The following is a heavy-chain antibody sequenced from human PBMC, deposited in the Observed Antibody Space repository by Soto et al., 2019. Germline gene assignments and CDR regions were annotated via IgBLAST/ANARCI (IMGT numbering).Heavy chain of an antibody. CDR2: IYYSGST. CDR1: GGSISIGGYY. CDR3: ARTVLEWLFANFDY. J-gene: IGHJ4*02. V-gene: IGHV4-31*03. Sequence: SSETLSLTCTVSGGSISIGGYYWSLILQHPGKGLEWIGYIYYSGSTYYNPSLKSRVTISVDTSKNQFSLKLSSVTAADTAVYYCARTVLEWLFANFDYWGQGTLVTVSS. D-gene: IGHD3-3*01.